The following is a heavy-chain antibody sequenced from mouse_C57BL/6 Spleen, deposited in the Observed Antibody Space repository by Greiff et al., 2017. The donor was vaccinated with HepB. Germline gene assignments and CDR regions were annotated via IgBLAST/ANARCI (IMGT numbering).Heavy chain of an antibody. CDR1: GYSFTDYN. J-gene: IGHJ2*01. CDR2: INPNYGTT. V-gene: IGHV1-39*01. CDR3: ARSIALVYGYDRYYFDY. Sequence: VQLQQSGPELVKPGASVKISCKASGYSFTDYNMNWVKQSNGKSLEWIGVINPNYGTTSYNQKFKGKATLTVDQSSSTAYMQLNSLTSEDSAVYYCARSIALVYGYDRYYFDYWGQGTTLTVSS. D-gene: IGHD2-2*01.